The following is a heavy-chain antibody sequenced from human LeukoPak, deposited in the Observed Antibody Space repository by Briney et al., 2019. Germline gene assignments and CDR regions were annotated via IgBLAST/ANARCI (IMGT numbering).Heavy chain of an antibody. J-gene: IGHJ4*02. D-gene: IGHD3-3*01. V-gene: IGHV3-30*18. Sequence: GGSRRLSCTASKFTFSHYGMQWIRQAPGKGLEWVAVISSDGSIKVYADSVKGRFTLSRDNSINTVDLQMNSLRAEDTAVYYCVKEYHSRGFGAYFDYWGQGTLVTVSS. CDR1: KFTFSHYG. CDR2: ISSDGSIK. CDR3: VKEYHSRGFGAYFDY.